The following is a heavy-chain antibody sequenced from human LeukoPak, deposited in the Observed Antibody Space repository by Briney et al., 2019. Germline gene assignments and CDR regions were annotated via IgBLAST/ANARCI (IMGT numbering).Heavy chain of an antibody. D-gene: IGHD6-13*01. V-gene: IGHV1-2*02. CDR1: GYTFTGYY. CDR3: ARGQQLANYYMDV. Sequence: GASVKVSCKASGYTFTGYYIHWVRQAPGQGLEWMGWINPNSGGTNYAQKFQGRVTMTRDTSISTAYMELSRLRSDDTAVYYCARGQQLANYYMDVWGKGTTVTVSS. J-gene: IGHJ6*03. CDR2: INPNSGGT.